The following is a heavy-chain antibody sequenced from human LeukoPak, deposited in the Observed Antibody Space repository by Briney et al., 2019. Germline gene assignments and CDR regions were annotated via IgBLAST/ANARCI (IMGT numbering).Heavy chain of an antibody. V-gene: IGHV3-30*02. CDR1: GFSFSSYG. Sequence: GGSLRLSCAGSGFSFSSYGMHWVRQAPGKGLEWMAFIRSDGSNKYYADSVKGRFTISRDNSKNTLYLQMNSLRAEDTAVYYCARPGGYSYGPFDYWGQGTLVTVSS. D-gene: IGHD5-18*01. CDR2: IRSDGSNK. CDR3: ARPGGYSYGPFDY. J-gene: IGHJ4*02.